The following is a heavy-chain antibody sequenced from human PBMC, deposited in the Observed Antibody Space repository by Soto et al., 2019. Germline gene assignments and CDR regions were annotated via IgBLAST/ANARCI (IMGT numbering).Heavy chain of an antibody. V-gene: IGHV6-1*01. J-gene: IGHJ4*02. CDR3: TRGWLRQGFDY. D-gene: IGHD5-12*01. CDR2: TYYSSKWYN. Sequence: SQTLSLTCAISGDSVSSNGWNRIRQSPSRGLEWLGRTYYSSKWYNDYAVSVKSRITINPDTSKNQFSLQLNSVTPEDTAVYYCTRGWLRQGFDYWGQGTLVTVSS. CDR1: GDSVSSNG.